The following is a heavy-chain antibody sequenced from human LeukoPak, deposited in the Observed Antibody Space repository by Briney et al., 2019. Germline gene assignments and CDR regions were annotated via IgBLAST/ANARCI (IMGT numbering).Heavy chain of an antibody. J-gene: IGHJ4*02. CDR2: ITSDANTK. V-gene: IGHV3-11*04. D-gene: IGHD6-19*01. CDR1: GFTFGDYF. CDR3: ARVFVGGSGWYGY. Sequence: GGSLRLSCAASGFTFGDYFMSWIRQPPGKGLEWVSYITSDANTKYYADSVKGRFTISRDNAKNSLYLQMNSLRAEDTAVYYCARVFVGGSGWYGYWGQGTLVTVSS.